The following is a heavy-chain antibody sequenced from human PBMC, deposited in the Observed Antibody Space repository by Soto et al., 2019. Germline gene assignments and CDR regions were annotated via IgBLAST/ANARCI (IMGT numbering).Heavy chain of an antibody. D-gene: IGHD6-6*01. CDR1: GFTFSNDC. V-gene: IGHV3-15*01. J-gene: IGHJ4*02. CDR3: TKDPVAAQGDFDY. Sequence: EVQLVESGGGLEKPGGSLRLSCAASGFTFSNDCMSWVRQAPGKGLEWVGRIKSKTDSGTTDYAVPVKVRFTISRDDSNITLYLQRNSLKTEDTAVYDCTKDPVAAQGDFDYWGQGTLVTVSS. CDR2: IKSKTDSGTT.